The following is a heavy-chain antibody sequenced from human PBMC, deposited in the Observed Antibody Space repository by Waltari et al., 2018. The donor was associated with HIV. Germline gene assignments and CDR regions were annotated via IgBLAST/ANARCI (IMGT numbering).Heavy chain of an antibody. Sequence: QVQLVQSGSELKKPGASVKVSCKASGYIFTTYAMNWVRPAPGQGLEWMGWINTKTGNPTYAQGFTGRFLFSLDTSVSTAYLQISSLKTEDTAVYYCAKTYCSSSTCIKGIDGNWFDPWGQGTLVTVSS. J-gene: IGHJ5*02. CDR3: AKTYCSSSTCIKGIDGNWFDP. V-gene: IGHV7-4-1*02. CDR1: GYIFTTYA. CDR2: INTKTGNP. D-gene: IGHD2-2*01.